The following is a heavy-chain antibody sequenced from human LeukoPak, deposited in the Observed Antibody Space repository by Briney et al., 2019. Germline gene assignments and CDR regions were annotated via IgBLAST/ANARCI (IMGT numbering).Heavy chain of an antibody. Sequence: SETLSLTCAVYGGSFSGYYWTWISQPPGKGPGWSGEINPSGTTNYNPSLKSRVTISVDRSKNQFSLKLRSVTAADTAVFYCARGQGRDGYNGILDYWGQGALVTVSS. D-gene: IGHD5-24*01. CDR1: GGSFSGYY. J-gene: IGHJ4*02. V-gene: IGHV4-34*01. CDR2: INPSGTT. CDR3: ARGQGRDGYNGILDY.